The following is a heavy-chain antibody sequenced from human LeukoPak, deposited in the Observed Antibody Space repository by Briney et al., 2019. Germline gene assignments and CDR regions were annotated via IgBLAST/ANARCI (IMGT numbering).Heavy chain of an antibody. V-gene: IGHV3-30-3*01. CDR3: AKDSELYSSDSRD. J-gene: IGHJ4*02. D-gene: IGHD6-19*01. Sequence: GGSLRLSCAASGFTFSSYAMHWVRQAPGKGLEWVAVISYDGSNKYYADSVKGRLTISRDNSKNTLYLQMNSLRAEDTAVYYCAKDSELYSSDSRDWGQGTLVTVSS. CDR2: ISYDGSNK. CDR1: GFTFSSYA.